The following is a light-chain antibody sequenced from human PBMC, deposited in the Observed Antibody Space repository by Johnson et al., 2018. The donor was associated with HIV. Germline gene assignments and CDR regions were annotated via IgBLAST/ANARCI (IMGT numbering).Light chain of an antibody. V-gene: IGLV1-51*01. J-gene: IGLJ1*01. CDR3: GTWDSSLSAGV. CDR2: DNN. CDR1: SSNIGNNY. Sequence: QSVLTQPPSVSAAPGQKVTISCSGSSSNIGNNYVSWYQQLQGTAPKLLIYDNNKRPSGIPDRLSGSKSGTSATLGITGLQTGDEADYYCGTWDSSLSAGVFGTGTKVTVL.